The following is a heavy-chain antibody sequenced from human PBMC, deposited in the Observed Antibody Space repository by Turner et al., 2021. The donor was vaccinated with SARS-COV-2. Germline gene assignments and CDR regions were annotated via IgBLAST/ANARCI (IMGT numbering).Heavy chain of an antibody. CDR3: ARGSLWFDDLRENAFDV. CDR1: GYTFDTYG. CDR2: ISGYNGNR. V-gene: IGHV1-18*01. D-gene: IGHD3-16*01. J-gene: IGHJ3*01. Sequence: VKLVQSGAEVKKPGASVKVSGKAVGYTFDTYGVVWVRQAPGQGLEWMGWISGYNGNRNYAQSLQGRVTMATDTSTNTAYMELRSLTSADTGVYFCARGSLWFDDLRENAFDVWGQGTLVTVSS.